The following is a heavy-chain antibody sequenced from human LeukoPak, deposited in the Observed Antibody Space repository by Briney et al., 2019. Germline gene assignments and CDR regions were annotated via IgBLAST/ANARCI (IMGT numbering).Heavy chain of an antibody. CDR2: ISGSGGST. CDR3: AKRKMWLPFDY. CDR1: GLTFSSYA. D-gene: IGHD2-21*01. J-gene: IGHJ4*02. V-gene: IGHV3-23*01. Sequence: GGSLRLSCAASGLTFSSYAISWVRQAPGKGLEWVSAISGSGGSTYYAYSVKGRFTISRDNSKNTLYLQMNSPRAEDTAVYYCAKRKMWLPFDYWGQGTLVTVSS.